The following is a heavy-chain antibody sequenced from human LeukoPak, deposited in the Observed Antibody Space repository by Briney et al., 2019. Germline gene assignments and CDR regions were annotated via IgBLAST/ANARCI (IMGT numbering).Heavy chain of an antibody. V-gene: IGHV4-39*01. CDR2: IYYSGRT. Sequence: SETLSLTCSVSGGSVSRSDSYWDWIRQPPGKGLEWIGTIYYSGRTYYSPSLKSRVTMSVDPSNNQFSLNLRSVTAADTAVYYCARRRYYDGSGYLEWGQGTLLSVSS. CDR1: GGSVSRSDSY. J-gene: IGHJ1*01. CDR3: ARRRYYDGSGYLE. D-gene: IGHD3-22*01.